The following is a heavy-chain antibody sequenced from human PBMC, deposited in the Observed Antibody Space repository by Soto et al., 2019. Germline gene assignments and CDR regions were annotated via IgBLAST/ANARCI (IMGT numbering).Heavy chain of an antibody. CDR3: AQSYYGSVPPGGYFDS. J-gene: IGHJ4*02. CDR1: GFTFSSYA. D-gene: IGHD3-10*01. V-gene: IGHV3-23*01. CDR2: ISGSGGST. Sequence: GGSLRLSCAASGFTFSSYAMSWVRQAPGKGLEWVSAISGSGGSTYYADSVKGRFTISRDNSKNTLYLQMNSLIAEDTAVYYCAQSYYGSVPPGGYFDSWGQGTLVTVSS.